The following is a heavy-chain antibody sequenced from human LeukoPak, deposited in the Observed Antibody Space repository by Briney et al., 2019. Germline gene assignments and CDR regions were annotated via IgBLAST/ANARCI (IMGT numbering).Heavy chain of an antibody. CDR3: TTWGSSFDN. CDR1: GFTFSDSA. CDR2: IRSKANRYAT. Sequence: GGSLKLSCAASGFTFSDSALHWVRQASGKGLEWVGRIRSKANRYATAYAASVKGRFTISRDDSKNTLYLQMSSLKTEDTAVYYCTTWGSSFDNWGQGTLVTVSS. D-gene: IGHD3-16*01. J-gene: IGHJ4*02. V-gene: IGHV3-73*01.